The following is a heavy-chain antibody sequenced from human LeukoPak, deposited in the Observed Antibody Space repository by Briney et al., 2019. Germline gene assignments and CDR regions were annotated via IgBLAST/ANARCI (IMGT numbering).Heavy chain of an antibody. V-gene: IGHV3-30*18. D-gene: IGHD3-22*01. CDR1: GFTFSSYG. CDR3: AKGSYYDSSGYDPPFDY. J-gene: IGHJ4*02. Sequence: PGGSLRLSCAASGFTFSSYGMHWVRQAPGKGLEWVAVISYDGSNKYYADSVKGRFTISRDNAKNSLYLQMNSLRAEDTALYYCAKGSYYDSSGYDPPFDYWGQGTLVTVSS. CDR2: ISYDGSNK.